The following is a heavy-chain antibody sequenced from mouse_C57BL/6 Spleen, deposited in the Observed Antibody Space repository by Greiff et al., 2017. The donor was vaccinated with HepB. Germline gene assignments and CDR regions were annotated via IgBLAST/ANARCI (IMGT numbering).Heavy chain of an antibody. CDR1: GYTFTSYW. J-gene: IGHJ2*01. Sequence: QVQLQQPGAELVKPGASVKLSCKASGYTFTSYWMHWVKQRPGQGLEWIGMIHPNSGSTNYNEKFKSKATLTVDKSSSTAYMQLSSLTSEDSAVYYCAREGTTVVVKPYFDYWGQGTTLTVSS. D-gene: IGHD1-1*01. CDR2: IHPNSGST. V-gene: IGHV1-64*01. CDR3: AREGTTVVVKPYFDY.